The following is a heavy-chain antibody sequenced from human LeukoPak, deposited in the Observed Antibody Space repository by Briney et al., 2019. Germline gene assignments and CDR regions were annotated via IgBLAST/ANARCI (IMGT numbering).Heavy chain of an antibody. D-gene: IGHD3-3*01. CDR1: GFTVSSNY. Sequence: PGGSLRLSCAASGFTVSSNYMSWVRQAPGKGLEWVSAISGSGGSTYYADSVKGRFTISRDNSKNTLYLQMNSLRAEDTAVYYCAKAPMGITIFGVVLYYFDYWGQGTLVTVSS. V-gene: IGHV3-23*01. J-gene: IGHJ4*02. CDR3: AKAPMGITIFGVVLYYFDY. CDR2: ISGSGGST.